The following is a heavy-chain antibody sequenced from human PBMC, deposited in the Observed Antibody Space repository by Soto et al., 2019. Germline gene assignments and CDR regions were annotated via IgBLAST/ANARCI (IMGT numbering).Heavy chain of an antibody. V-gene: IGHV1-69*12. CDR2: IIPMFGTA. CDR3: ASGIQLWLRRINNGYSG. J-gene: IGHJ4*02. Sequence: QVQLVKSGAEVKKTESSVKVSCKAPGGTFSTYAISWVRQAPGQGLEWMGGIIPMFGTANYAQRFQDRVTITADESTNTVYMELSSLRSEDTAVYFCASGIQLWLRRINNGYSGWGQGTLVTVSS. D-gene: IGHD5-18*01. CDR1: GGTFSTYA.